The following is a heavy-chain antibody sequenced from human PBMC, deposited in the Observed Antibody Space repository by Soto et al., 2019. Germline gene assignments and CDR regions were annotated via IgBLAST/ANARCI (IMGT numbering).Heavy chain of an antibody. D-gene: IGHD3-10*01. CDR2: MNPNSGNT. CDR1: GYTFNNYD. CDR3: TRAYGAETVDF. V-gene: IGHV1-8*02. J-gene: IGHJ4*02. Sequence: ASVKVSCKASGYTFNNYDIHWVRQAPGHGLEWMGWMNPNSGNTGYAKNFRGRVTMTQNTAIGTAYMELSSLRSDDTATYYCTRAYGAETVDFWGQGTRVTVSS.